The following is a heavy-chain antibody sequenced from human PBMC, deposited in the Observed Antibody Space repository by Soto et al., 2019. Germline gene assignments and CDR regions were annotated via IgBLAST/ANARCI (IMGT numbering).Heavy chain of an antibody. V-gene: IGHV4-61*01. D-gene: IGHD1-26*01. CDR3: ARGYSTVGARGEWFGP. J-gene: IGHJ5*02. CDR2: IFYAGNT. CDR1: GGSVNSGTSY. Sequence: QVHLQESGPGVVKPSETLSLTCTVSGGSVNSGTSYWTWIRQPPGRGLEWLGYIFYAGNTNYNPSLKSRVTISLDTSKNQLSLKLTSVTAADTAVSYCARGYSTVGARGEWFGPSGQGTLVTVSS.